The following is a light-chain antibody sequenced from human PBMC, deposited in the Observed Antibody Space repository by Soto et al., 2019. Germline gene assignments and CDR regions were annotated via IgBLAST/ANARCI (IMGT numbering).Light chain of an antibody. CDR3: QQYVNSPWT. CDR1: QTVISNY. J-gene: IGKJ1*01. CDR2: GAS. V-gene: IGKV3-20*01. Sequence: DIVLTQSPGTLSSSLGERSTLTCRASQTVISNYLAWYQQKPGQAPRLLIYGASSRATGIPDRFSGSGSGTDFTLTISSLEPEDFAVYYCQQYVNSPWTFGQGTKVDIK.